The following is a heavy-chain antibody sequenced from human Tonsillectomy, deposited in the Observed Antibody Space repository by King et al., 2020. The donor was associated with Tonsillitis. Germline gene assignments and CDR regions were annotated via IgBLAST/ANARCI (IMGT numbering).Heavy chain of an antibody. J-gene: IGHJ5*02. CDR1: GGTFSSYA. V-gene: IGHV1-69*01. CDR2: IIPIFGTA. D-gene: IGHD3-22*01. CDR3: ARDLGNFASSGYSYNWWFDP. Sequence: GQLVQSGAEVKKPGSSVKVSCKASGGTFSSYAISWVRQAPGQGLEWMGGIIPIFGTANYAQKFQGRVTVTADESTSTAYMELSSLRSEDTAVYYCARDLGNFASSGYSYNWWFDPWGQGTLVTVSS.